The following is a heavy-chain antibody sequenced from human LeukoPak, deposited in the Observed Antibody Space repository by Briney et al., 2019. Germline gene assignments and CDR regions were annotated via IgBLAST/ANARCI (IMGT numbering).Heavy chain of an antibody. CDR3: ARVRHSTYYYDSSGYYPNWFDP. J-gene: IGHJ5*02. V-gene: IGHV1-2*06. CDR2: INPNSGGT. Sequence: ASVKVSCKASGYTFTGYYMHWVRQAPGQGLEWMGRINPNSGGTNYAQKSQGRVTMTRDTSISTAYMELSRLRSDDTAVYYCARVRHSTYYYDSSGYYPNWFDPWGQGTLVTVSS. CDR1: GYTFTGYY. D-gene: IGHD3-22*01.